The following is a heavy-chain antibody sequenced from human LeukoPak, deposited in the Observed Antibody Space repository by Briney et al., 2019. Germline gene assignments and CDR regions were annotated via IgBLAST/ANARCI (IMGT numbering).Heavy chain of an antibody. Sequence: ASVKVSCKASGYTFTNYAMNWVRQAPGQGLEWMGWINTNTGNPTYAQGFTGRFVFSLDTSVSTAYLQISSLKAEDTAVYYCARSWGITMVRIREYDYWGQGTLVTVSS. V-gene: IGHV7-4-1*02. CDR3: ARSWGITMVRIREYDY. CDR1: GYTFTNYA. D-gene: IGHD3-10*01. CDR2: INTNTGNP. J-gene: IGHJ4*02.